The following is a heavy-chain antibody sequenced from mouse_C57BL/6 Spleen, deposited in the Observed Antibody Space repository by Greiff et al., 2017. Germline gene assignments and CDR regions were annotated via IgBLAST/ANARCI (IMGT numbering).Heavy chain of an antibody. CDR2: IHPNSGST. D-gene: IGHD2-4*01. CDR3: ARDLSLSLYDSVFDY. V-gene: IGHV1-64*01. Sequence: QVQLQQPGAELVKPGASVKLSCKASGYTFTSYWMHWVKQRPGQGLEWIGMIHPNSGSTNNNEKFTSKATLTLDKSSSKAYMQLSIQTSEDSEIYYCARDLSLSLYDSVFDYWGQGTTLTVSS. CDR1: GYTFTSYW. J-gene: IGHJ2*01.